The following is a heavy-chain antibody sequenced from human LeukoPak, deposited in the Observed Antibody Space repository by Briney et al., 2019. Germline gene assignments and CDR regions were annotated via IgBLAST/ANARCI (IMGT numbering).Heavy chain of an antibody. CDR2: IRYDGSNK. CDR1: GFTFSSYG. D-gene: IGHD5-18*01. CDR3: AKERDTAMVTLDY. V-gene: IGHV3-30*02. Sequence: GGSLRLSCAASGFTFSSYGMHWVRQAPGKGLEWVAFIRYDGSNKYYADSVKGRFTISRDNSKNTLYLQMNSLRAEDTAVYYCAKERDTAMVTLDYWGQGTLVTVSS. J-gene: IGHJ4*02.